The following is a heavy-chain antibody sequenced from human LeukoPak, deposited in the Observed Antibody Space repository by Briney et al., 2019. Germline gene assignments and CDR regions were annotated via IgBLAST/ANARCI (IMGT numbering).Heavy chain of an antibody. D-gene: IGHD6-6*01. CDR3: ARFSDSGSLQYFQH. J-gene: IGHJ1*01. Sequence: PGGSLRLSCAASGFIFSSYSMNWVRQAPGKGLEWVSYISSSSDTIYYADSVKGRFTISRDNAKNSLYLQMNSLRAEDTAVYYCARFSDSGSLQYFQHWGQGTLVTVSS. CDR1: GFIFSSYS. V-gene: IGHV3-48*04. CDR2: ISSSSDTI.